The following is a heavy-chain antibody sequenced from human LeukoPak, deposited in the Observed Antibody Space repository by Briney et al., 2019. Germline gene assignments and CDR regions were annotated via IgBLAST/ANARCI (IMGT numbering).Heavy chain of an antibody. Sequence: SETLSLTCTVSGASISSFYWSWIRQPPGKGLEWIGYIYYSGSTNYNPSLKSRVTISVDTSKNQFSLKLSSVTAAGTAVYYCARITGGSSWYGTLDYWGQGTLVTVSS. V-gene: IGHV4-59*01. CDR2: IYYSGST. CDR3: ARITGGSSWYGTLDY. CDR1: GASISSFY. J-gene: IGHJ4*02. D-gene: IGHD6-13*01.